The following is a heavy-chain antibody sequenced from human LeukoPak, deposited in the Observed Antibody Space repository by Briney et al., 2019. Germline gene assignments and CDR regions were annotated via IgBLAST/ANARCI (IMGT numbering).Heavy chain of an antibody. J-gene: IGHJ6*03. V-gene: IGHV1-8*01. CDR2: MNPNSGNT. D-gene: IGHD5-18*01. Sequence: ASVKVSCKASGYTFTSYDINWVRQATGQGLEWMGWMNPNSGNTGYAQKFQGRVTMTRNTSISTAYMELSSLRSEDTAVYYCARGGYSYGYVYYYYYYYMDVWGKGTTVTVSS. CDR3: ARGGYSYGYVYYYYYYYMDV. CDR1: GYTFTSYD.